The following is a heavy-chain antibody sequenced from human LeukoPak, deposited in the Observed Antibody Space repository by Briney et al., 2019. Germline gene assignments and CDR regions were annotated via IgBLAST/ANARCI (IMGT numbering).Heavy chain of an antibody. Sequence: GGSLRLSCAASGFTFSSYSMNWVRQAPGKGLEWVSYISSSSTIYYADSVKGRFTIFRDNAKNSLYLQMNSLRAEDTAVYYCARVRRDYASLDAFDIWGQGTMVTVSS. V-gene: IGHV3-48*01. J-gene: IGHJ3*02. CDR2: ISSSSTI. CDR1: GFTFSSYS. D-gene: IGHD3-16*01. CDR3: ARVRRDYASLDAFDI.